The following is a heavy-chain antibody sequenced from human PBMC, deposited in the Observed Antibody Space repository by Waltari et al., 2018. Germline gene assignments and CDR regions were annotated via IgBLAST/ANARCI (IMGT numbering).Heavy chain of an antibody. Sequence: EVQLVESGGGLVKPGGSLRLSCAASGFTFSSYSMNWVRQAPGKGLEWVSSISSSSSYIYYADSVKGRFTISRDNAKNSLYLQMNSLRAEDTAVYYCARTASLGQSDYWGQGTLVTVSS. CDR2: ISSSSSYI. CDR1: GFTFSSYS. J-gene: IGHJ4*02. V-gene: IGHV3-21*01. CDR3: ARTASLGQSDY. D-gene: IGHD7-27*01.